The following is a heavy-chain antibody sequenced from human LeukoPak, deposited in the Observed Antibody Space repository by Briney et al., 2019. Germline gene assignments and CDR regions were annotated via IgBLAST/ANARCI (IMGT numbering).Heavy chain of an antibody. CDR1: GYTFTGYY. D-gene: IGHD2/OR15-2a*01. Sequence: APVKVSCKASGYTFTGYYMHWVRQAPGQGLEWMGWISAYNGNTNYAQKLQGRVTMTTDTSTSTAYMELRSLRSDDTAVYYCARAGETTAFDYWGQGTLVTVSS. J-gene: IGHJ4*02. CDR3: ARAGETTAFDY. V-gene: IGHV1-18*04. CDR2: ISAYNGNT.